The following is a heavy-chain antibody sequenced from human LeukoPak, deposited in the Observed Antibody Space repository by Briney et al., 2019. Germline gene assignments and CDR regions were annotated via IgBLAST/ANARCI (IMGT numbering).Heavy chain of an antibody. J-gene: IGHJ3*02. V-gene: IGHV3-21*01. CDR1: GFTFSIYS. Sequence: GGSLRLSCTASGFTFSIYSMNWVRQAPGKGLEWVSSISSSSSSIYYADSVKGQFTISRDNAKNSLYLQMNSLRAEDTAVYYCARDSDYVWGSYREDDAFDIWGQGTMVTVSS. D-gene: IGHD3-16*02. CDR3: ARDSDYVWGSYREDDAFDI. CDR2: ISSSSSSI.